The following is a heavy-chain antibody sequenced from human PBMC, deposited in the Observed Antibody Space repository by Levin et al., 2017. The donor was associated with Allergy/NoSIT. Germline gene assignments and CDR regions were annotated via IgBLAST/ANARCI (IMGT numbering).Heavy chain of an antibody. CDR1: GFTFDDYA. CDR2: ISWNSGSI. D-gene: IGHD2-2*01. Sequence: GGSLRLSCAASGFTFDDYAMHWVRQAPGKGLEWVSGISWNSGSIGYADSVKGRFTISRDNAKNSLYLQMNSLRAEDTALYYCAKDRGDYDCSSTSCSNYYYDYGMDVWGQGTTVTVSS. CDR3: AKDRGDYDCSSTSCSNYYYDYGMDV. V-gene: IGHV3-9*01. J-gene: IGHJ6*02.